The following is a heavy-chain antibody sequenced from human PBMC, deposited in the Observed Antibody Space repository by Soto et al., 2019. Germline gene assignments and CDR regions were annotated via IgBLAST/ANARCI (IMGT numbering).Heavy chain of an antibody. J-gene: IGHJ4*02. V-gene: IGHV3-30-3*01. D-gene: IGHD5-12*01. CDR1: GFTFSSYA. Sequence: QVQLVESGGGVVQPGRSLRLSCAASGFTFSSYAMHWVRQAPGKGLEWVAVISYDGSNKYYADSVKGRFTISRDNSKNTLYLQMNSLRAEDTAVYYCARVATIIWTLGLDYWGQGTLVTVSS. CDR3: ARVATIIWTLGLDY. CDR2: ISYDGSNK.